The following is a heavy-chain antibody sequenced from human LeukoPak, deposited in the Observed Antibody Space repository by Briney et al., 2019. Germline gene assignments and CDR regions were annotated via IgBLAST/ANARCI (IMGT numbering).Heavy chain of an antibody. CDR3: ARDEGSSWKNWFDP. CDR2: ISSSGSTT. V-gene: IGHV3-48*03. D-gene: IGHD6-13*01. Sequence: GGSLRLSCAASGFTFSSYEMNWVRQAPGKGLEWVSYISSSGSTTYYADSVKGRFTISRDNAKNSLYLQMNSLRAEDTVVYYCARDEGSSWKNWFDPWGQGTLVTVSS. CDR1: GFTFSSYE. J-gene: IGHJ5*02.